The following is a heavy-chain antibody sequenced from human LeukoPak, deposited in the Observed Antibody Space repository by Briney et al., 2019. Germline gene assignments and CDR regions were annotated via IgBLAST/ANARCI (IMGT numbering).Heavy chain of an antibody. D-gene: IGHD2-2*01. Sequence: SVTVSCKASRGTFGSYAFSWVRQAPAQGLEWMGRIIPIFGTANYAQKFQGRVTITADKSTSTAYMELSSLRSEDTAVYYCARNGRDCSSTSCYNWFDPWGQGTLVTVSS. J-gene: IGHJ5*02. CDR3: ARNGRDCSSTSCYNWFDP. V-gene: IGHV1-69*06. CDR2: IIPIFGTA. CDR1: RGTFGSYA.